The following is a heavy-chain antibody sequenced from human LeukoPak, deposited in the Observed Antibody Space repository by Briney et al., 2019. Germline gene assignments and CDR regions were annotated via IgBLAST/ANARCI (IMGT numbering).Heavy chain of an antibody. CDR2: IYSGGST. CDR1: GFTFSSYA. D-gene: IGHD2-2*02. Sequence: GGSLRLSCAASGFTFSSYAMSWVRQAPGKGLEWVSVIYSGGSTYYADSVKGRFTISRDNSKNTLYLQMNSLRAEDTAVYYCARDDSAAISYYGMDVWGQGTTVTVSS. V-gene: IGHV3-66*01. J-gene: IGHJ6*02. CDR3: ARDDSAAISYYGMDV.